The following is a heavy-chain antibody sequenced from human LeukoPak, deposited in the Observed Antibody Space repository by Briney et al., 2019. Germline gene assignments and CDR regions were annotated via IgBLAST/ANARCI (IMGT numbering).Heavy chain of an antibody. Sequence: SGGSLRLSCAASGFRFSTYEMHWVRQAPGKGLEWVSDISSSGSTVYYADSVKGRFTTSRDNANNYLYLQMHRLRAEDTAVYYCSLLAVASPQDYWGQGTLVTVSS. D-gene: IGHD6-19*01. V-gene: IGHV3-48*03. CDR1: GFRFSTYE. CDR3: SLLAVASPQDY. CDR2: ISSSGSTV. J-gene: IGHJ4*02.